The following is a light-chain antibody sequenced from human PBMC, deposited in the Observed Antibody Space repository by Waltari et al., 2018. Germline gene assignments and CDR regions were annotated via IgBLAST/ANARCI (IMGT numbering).Light chain of an antibody. V-gene: IGKV3-20*01. Sequence: EIVLTQSPGTLSLSPGERATLSCRASQSISRTLAWYQQKSGQAPRLRIYGASIRASVNPDSVSFTGSGTDFSLTINRLEPEDFAVYFCQHYVRLPATFGQGTKVEI. J-gene: IGKJ1*01. CDR2: GAS. CDR1: QSISRT. CDR3: QHYVRLPAT.